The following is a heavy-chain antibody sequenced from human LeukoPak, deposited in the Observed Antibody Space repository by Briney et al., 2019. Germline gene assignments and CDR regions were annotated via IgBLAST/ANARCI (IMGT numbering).Heavy chain of an antibody. J-gene: IGHJ4*02. V-gene: IGHV3-30*04. CDR1: GFTFSSYA. D-gene: IGHD1-26*01. CDR3: VRDLGGRSGH. Sequence: GGSLRLSCAASGFTFSSYAMHWVRQAPGKGLEWVAVISYDGSNKYYADSVKGRFTISRDNSKNTLYLQMNSLRAEDTAVYYCVRDLGGRSGHWGQGTLVTVSS. CDR2: ISYDGSNK.